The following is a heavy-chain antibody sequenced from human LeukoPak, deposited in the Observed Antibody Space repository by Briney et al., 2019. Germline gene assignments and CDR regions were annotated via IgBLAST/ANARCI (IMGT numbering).Heavy chain of an antibody. CDR1: GGSISSYY. CDR2: IYYSGST. V-gene: IGHV4-59*01. J-gene: IGHJ6*03. CDR3: ARELGEYSSSSGHYYYYMDA. D-gene: IGHD6-6*01. Sequence: SETLSLTCTVSGGSISSYYWSWIRQPPGKGLEWIGYIYYSGSTNYNPSLKSRVTISVDTSKNQFSLKLSSVTAADTAVYYCARELGEYSSSSGHYYYYMDAWGKGTTVTVSS.